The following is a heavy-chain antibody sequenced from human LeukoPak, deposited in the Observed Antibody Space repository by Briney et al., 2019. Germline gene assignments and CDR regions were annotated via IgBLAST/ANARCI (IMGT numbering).Heavy chain of an antibody. CDR3: AKGTDYYGSGSYYYFDY. Sequence: GGSLRLSCAASGFTFEDYGMSWVRQPPGKGLEWVSGINWKGGNTGYADSVRGRFTISRDNAKNSLYLQMNSLRAEDTAVYYCAKGTDYYGSGSYYYFDYWGQGTLVTVSS. J-gene: IGHJ4*02. CDR1: GFTFEDYG. CDR2: INWKGGNT. V-gene: IGHV3-20*04. D-gene: IGHD3-10*01.